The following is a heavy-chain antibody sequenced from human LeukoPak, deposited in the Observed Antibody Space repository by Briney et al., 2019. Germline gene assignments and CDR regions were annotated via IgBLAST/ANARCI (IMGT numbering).Heavy chain of an antibody. CDR3: AKARPRLRFLEWLLLDY. V-gene: IGHV3-23*01. CDR1: GFTFSSYA. CDR2: ISGSGGST. Sequence: HPGGSLRLSCAASGFTFSSYAMSWVRQAPGKGLEWVSAISGSGGSTYYADSVKGRFTISRDNSKNTLYLQMNSLRAEDTAVYYCAKARPRLRFLEWLLLDYWGQGTLVTVSS. J-gene: IGHJ4*02. D-gene: IGHD3-3*01.